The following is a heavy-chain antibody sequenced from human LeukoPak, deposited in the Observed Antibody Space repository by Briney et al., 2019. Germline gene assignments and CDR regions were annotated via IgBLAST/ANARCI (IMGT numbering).Heavy chain of an antibody. CDR1: GYTFTSYG. Sequence: ASVKVSCKASGYTFTSYGISWVRQAPGQGLEWMGWISAYNGNTNYAQKLQGRVTMTTDTSTSTAYMELRSLRSDDTAVYYWARDVKGIAAAGTGAFDIWGQGTMVTVSS. D-gene: IGHD6-13*01. CDR2: ISAYNGNT. V-gene: IGHV1-18*04. J-gene: IGHJ3*02. CDR3: ARDVKGIAAAGTGAFDI.